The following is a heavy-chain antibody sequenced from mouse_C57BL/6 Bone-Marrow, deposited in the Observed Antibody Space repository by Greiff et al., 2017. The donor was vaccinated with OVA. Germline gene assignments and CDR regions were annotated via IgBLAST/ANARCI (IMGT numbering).Heavy chain of an antibody. D-gene: IGHD4-1*01. CDR2: ISYSGST. J-gene: IGHJ2*01. V-gene: IGHV3-8*01. CDR3: ARYTWAFDY. Sequence: VHVKQSGPGLAKPSQTLSLTCSVTGYSITSDYWNWIRKFPGNKLEYMGYISYSGSTYYNPSLKSRISITLDTSKNQYYLQLNSVTTDDTATYYCARYTWAFDYWGQGTTLTVSS. CDR1: GYSITSDY.